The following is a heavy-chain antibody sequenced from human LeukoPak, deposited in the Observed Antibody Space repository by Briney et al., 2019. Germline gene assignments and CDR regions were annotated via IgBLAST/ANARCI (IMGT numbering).Heavy chain of an antibody. CDR1: GGSFSGYY. CDR2: INHSGST. Sequence: SETLSLTCAVYGGSFSGYYWSWLRQPPGKGLEGIGEINHSGSTNYNPSLKSRVTISVDTSKNQFSLKLSSVTAADTAVYYCARIRKTYYYGSGSYFDYWGQGTLVTVSS. J-gene: IGHJ4*02. V-gene: IGHV4-34*01. CDR3: ARIRKTYYYGSGSYFDY. D-gene: IGHD3-10*01.